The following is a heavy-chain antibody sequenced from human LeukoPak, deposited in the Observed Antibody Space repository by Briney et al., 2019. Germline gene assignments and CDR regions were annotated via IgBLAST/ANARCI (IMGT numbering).Heavy chain of an antibody. CDR3: ARVGGATAVTMYFEY. D-gene: IGHD1-26*01. J-gene: IGHJ4*02. CDR1: GITFSGYS. CDR2: MTTSGNTT. Sequence: AGGSLRLSCVVSGITFSGYSMIWVRQAPGKGLEWLSFMTTSGNTTFYAESVKERFTISRDNAEKTLYLQMNSLRDEDTAVYYCARVGGATAVTMYFEYWGQGTLVTVSS. V-gene: IGHV3-48*02.